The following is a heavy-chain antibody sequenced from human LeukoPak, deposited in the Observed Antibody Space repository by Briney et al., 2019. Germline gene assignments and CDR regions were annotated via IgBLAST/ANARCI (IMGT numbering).Heavy chain of an antibody. D-gene: IGHD1-1*01. J-gene: IGHJ3*02. CDR3: ARAGTSQAFDI. Sequence: GGSLRLSCAASGFTFSSYSMNWVRQAPGKGLEWVSYISSSSSTIYYADSVKGRFTISRDNAKNSLYLQMNSLRAEDTALYYCARAGTSQAFDIWGQGTMVTVSS. V-gene: IGHV3-48*01. CDR2: ISSSSSTI. CDR1: GFTFSSYS.